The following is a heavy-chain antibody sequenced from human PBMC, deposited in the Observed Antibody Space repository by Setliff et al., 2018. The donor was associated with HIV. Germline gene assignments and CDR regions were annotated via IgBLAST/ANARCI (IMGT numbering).Heavy chain of an antibody. Sequence: ASVKVSCKASGYTFNRYGISWVRQAPGQGLEWMGWISGYNGNTKYVQNLQGRVTMRTDTSTSTVYMELRSLRSDDTAVYYCARVPYRSAWFSGGHDAFDVWGQGTMVTVSS. CDR1: GYTFNRYG. J-gene: IGHJ3*01. V-gene: IGHV1-18*01. CDR2: ISGYNGNT. D-gene: IGHD6-19*01. CDR3: ARVPYRSAWFSGGHDAFDV.